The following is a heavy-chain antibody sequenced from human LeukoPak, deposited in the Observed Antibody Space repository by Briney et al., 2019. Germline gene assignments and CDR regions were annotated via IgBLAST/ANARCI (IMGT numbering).Heavy chain of an antibody. D-gene: IGHD2-15*01. CDR3: ARGGGTWAAEYFQH. V-gene: IGHV3-7*01. J-gene: IGHJ1*01. CDR1: GFTLSSYW. Sequence: PGGSLRLSCAASGFTLSSYWMSWVRQAPGKGLEWVANIKQDGSEKYYVASVKGRFTISRDNAKNSLYLQMNSLRAEDTAVYYCARGGGTWAAEYFQHWGQGTLVTVSS. CDR2: IKQDGSEK.